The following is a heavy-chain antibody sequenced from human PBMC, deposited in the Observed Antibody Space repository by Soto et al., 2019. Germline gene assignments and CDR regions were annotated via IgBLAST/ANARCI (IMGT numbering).Heavy chain of an antibody. V-gene: IGHV1-3*01. CDR1: GYTFTSYA. D-gene: IGHD2-2*01. J-gene: IGHJ4*02. CDR3: ARGGCSSTSCYEFDY. CDR2: INAGNGNT. Sequence: GASVKVSCKASGYTFTSYAMHWVRQAPGQRLEWMGWINAGNGNTKYSQKFQGRVTITRDTSASTAYMELSSLRSEDTAVYYCARGGCSSTSCYEFDYWGQGTLVTVSS.